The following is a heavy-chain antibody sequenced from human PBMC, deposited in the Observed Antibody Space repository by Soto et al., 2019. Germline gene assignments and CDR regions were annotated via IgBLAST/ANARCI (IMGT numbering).Heavy chain of an antibody. V-gene: IGHV1-46*01. CDR2: INPSGGST. D-gene: IGHD1-26*01. J-gene: IGHJ4*02. CDR3: ARGPIVVGATRGPFDY. Sequence: GASVKVSCKASGYTFTSYYMHWVRQAPGQGLEWMGIINPSGGSTSYAQKFQGRVTMTRDTSTSTVYMELSSLRSEDTAVYYCARGPIVVGATRGPFDYWGQGTLVTVSS. CDR1: GYTFTSYY.